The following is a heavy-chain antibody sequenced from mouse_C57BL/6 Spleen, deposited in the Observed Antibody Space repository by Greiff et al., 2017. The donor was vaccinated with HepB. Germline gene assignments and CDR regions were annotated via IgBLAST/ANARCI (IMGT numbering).Heavy chain of an antibody. J-gene: IGHJ4*01. CDR3: TSIPVRTIVTA. CDR2: IDPETGGT. CDR1: GYTFTDYE. Sequence: VQVVESGAELVRPGASVTLSCKASGYTFTDYEMHWVKQTPVHGLEWIGAIDPETGGTAYNQKFKGKAILTADKSSSTAYMELRSLTSEDSAVYYCTSIPVRTIVTACGQGTSVTVSS. D-gene: IGHD2-5*01. V-gene: IGHV1-15*01.